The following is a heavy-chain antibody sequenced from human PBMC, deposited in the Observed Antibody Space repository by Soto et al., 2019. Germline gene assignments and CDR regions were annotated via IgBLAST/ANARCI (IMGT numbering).Heavy chain of an antibody. Sequence: QVQLVQSGAEVKKPGASVKVSCKASGYTFTSYYMHWVRQAPGQGLEWMGIINPSGGSTSYAQKFQGRVTMTRDTSTSTVYMELSRLRSEDTAVYYCARGRQNGVVVVPAATDYWGQGTLVTVSS. J-gene: IGHJ4*02. V-gene: IGHV1-46*01. CDR2: INPSGGST. CDR3: ARGRQNGVVVVPAATDY. CDR1: GYTFTSYY. D-gene: IGHD2-2*01.